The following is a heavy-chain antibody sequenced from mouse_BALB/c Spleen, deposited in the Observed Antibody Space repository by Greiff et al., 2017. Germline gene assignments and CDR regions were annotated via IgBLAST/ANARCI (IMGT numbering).Heavy chain of an antibody. J-gene: IGHJ4*01. CDR3: TRYYGYDDGLAMDY. CDR2: IYPGNSDT. D-gene: IGHD2-2*01. Sequence: VQLQQSGTVLARPGASVKMSCKASGYSFTSYWMHWVKQRPGQGLEWIGAIYPGNSDTSYNQKFKGKAKLTAVTSASTAYMELSSLTNEDSAVYYCTRYYGYDDGLAMDYWGQGTSVTVSS. V-gene: IGHV1-5*01. CDR1: GYSFTSYW.